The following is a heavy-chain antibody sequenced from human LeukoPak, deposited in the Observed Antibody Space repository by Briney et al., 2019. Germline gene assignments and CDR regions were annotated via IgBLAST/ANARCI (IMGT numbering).Heavy chain of an antibody. CDR3: ARDANYHVSSDYYDAFDI. V-gene: IGHV3-7*01. J-gene: IGHJ3*02. Sequence: GGSLGLSCAASGFSFSSYWMTWLRQAPGKGLEWMANIRGDESRKYYLDSVTGRFTISRDNAKNSLYLQMNSLRAEDTAVYYCARDANYHVSSDYYDAFDIWGQGTMGTVSS. CDR2: IRGDESRK. CDR1: GFSFSSYW. D-gene: IGHD3-22*01.